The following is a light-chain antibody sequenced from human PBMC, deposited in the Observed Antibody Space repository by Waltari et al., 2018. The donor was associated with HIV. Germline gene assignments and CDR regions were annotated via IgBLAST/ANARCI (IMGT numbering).Light chain of an antibody. Sequence: QSALTQPASVSGSPGQSITISCTGTSSDVGGYNYVSWYQQHPDKAPKLMIYEVSNRPSGVSMRFSGSKSGNTASLTISGLQAEDEADYYCTSYTSSSPCVFGTGTKVTVL. CDR1: SSDVGGYNY. V-gene: IGLV2-14*01. CDR3: TSYTSSSPCV. CDR2: EVS. J-gene: IGLJ1*01.